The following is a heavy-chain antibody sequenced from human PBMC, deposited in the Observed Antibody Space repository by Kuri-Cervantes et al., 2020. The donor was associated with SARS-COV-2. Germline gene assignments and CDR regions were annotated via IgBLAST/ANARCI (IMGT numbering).Heavy chain of an antibody. CDR2: ISSSSSYI. V-gene: IGHV3-21*01. Sequence: GESLKISCAASGFTFSSYSMNWVRQAPGKGLEWVSSISSSSSYIYYADSVKGRFTISRDNAKNSLYLQMNSLRAEDTAVYYCAREYYDFWSGKVALDAWGKGTTVTVSS. CDR3: AREYYDFWSGKVALDA. CDR1: GFTFSSYS. D-gene: IGHD3-3*01. J-gene: IGHJ6*04.